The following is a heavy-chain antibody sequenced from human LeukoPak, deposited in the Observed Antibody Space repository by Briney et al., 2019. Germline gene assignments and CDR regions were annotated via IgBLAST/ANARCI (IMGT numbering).Heavy chain of an antibody. V-gene: IGHV3-23*01. J-gene: IGHJ4*02. Sequence: TASGGRACYADSVKGRFPISRDNSKNTLYLPLNSLSAPDTALYFCAKGLSDPNLVFDFWGQGTLVTVSS. D-gene: IGHD3-9*01. CDR3: AKGLSDPNLVFDF. CDR2: TASGGRA.